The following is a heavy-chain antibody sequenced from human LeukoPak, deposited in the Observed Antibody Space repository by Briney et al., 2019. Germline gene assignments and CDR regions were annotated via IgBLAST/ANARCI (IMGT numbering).Heavy chain of an antibody. CDR3: VRGQGAFGGYEWANWFDP. CDR2: GHYSGST. V-gene: IGHV4-39*02. D-gene: IGHD5-12*01. J-gene: IGHJ5*02. Sequence: SETLSLTCSVSGGSIRSSSYYWAWIRQPPGKGLEWIATGHYSGSTFCNPSLKSRLTLSIDTSKNLFSLQVTSVTAADTAMYYCVRGQGAFGGYEWANWFDPWGQGTLVTVSS. CDR1: GGSIRSSSYY.